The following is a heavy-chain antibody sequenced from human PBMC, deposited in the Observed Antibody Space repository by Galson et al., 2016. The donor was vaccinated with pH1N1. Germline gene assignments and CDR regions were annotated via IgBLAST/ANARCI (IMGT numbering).Heavy chain of an antibody. CDR3: AKGGYGDYGLDVFDI. CDR2: IYTGGST. CDR1: GFTVSTNY. D-gene: IGHD4-17*01. J-gene: IGHJ3*02. Sequence: SLRLSCAASGFTVSTNYMSWVRQAPGKGLEWVSLIYTGGSTYYADSVKGRFTISRDNSKNTLYLQMNSLRAGDTALYFCAKGGYGDYGLDVFDIWGQGTMVIVSS. V-gene: IGHV3-53*01.